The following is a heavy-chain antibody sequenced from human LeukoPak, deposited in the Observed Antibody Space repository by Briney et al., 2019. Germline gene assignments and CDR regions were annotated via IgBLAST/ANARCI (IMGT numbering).Heavy chain of an antibody. Sequence: GGSLRLSCAASGFTFSSYSMNWVRQAPGRGLEWVSVIYSSGSAFYADSVKDRFITSRDNSKNTLFLQMNRLTGEDTAVYYCSRDTHDDFWSGFSETWGQGTTVTVSS. CDR1: GFTFSSYS. CDR3: SRDTHDDFWSGFSET. CDR2: IYSSGSA. J-gene: IGHJ6*02. V-gene: IGHV3-66*01. D-gene: IGHD3-3*01.